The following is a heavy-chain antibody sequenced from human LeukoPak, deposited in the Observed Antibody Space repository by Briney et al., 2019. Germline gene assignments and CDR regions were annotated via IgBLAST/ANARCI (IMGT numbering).Heavy chain of an antibody. CDR2: INQDGSAK. Sequence: GGSLRLSCAASGFTFSSYWMNWVRQAPGKGLEWVANINQDGSAKYYVDSVKGRFTFSRDNAMNSLFLQMNSLRAEDTAVYYCARDSLQGATMVRGVIITNYYYGMDVWGQGTTVTVSS. V-gene: IGHV3-7*01. CDR1: GFTFSSYW. D-gene: IGHD3-10*01. J-gene: IGHJ6*02. CDR3: ARDSLQGATMVRGVIITNYYYGMDV.